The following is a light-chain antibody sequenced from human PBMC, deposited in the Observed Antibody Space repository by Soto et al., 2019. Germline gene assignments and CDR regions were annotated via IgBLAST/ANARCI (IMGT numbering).Light chain of an antibody. CDR1: QTITPTF. CDR3: QQYTNWPYT. J-gene: IGKJ2*01. CDR2: GAS. V-gene: IGKV3D-15*01. Sequence: EIVLTQSPGTLSLSPGERATLSCRASQTITPTFLAWYQQKPGQAPRLLIYGASSRATDIPERFSGSGSGTEYTLTISSLQSEDFASCYCQQYTNWPYTFGQGTKVDIK.